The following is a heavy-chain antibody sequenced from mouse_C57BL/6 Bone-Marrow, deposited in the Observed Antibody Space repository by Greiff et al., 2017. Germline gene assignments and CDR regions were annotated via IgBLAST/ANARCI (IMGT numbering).Heavy chain of an antibody. Sequence: QVQLQQPGAELVMPGASVKLSCKASGYTFTSYWMHWVKQRPGQGLEWIGEIDPSDSYTNYNQKFKGKSTLTVDKSSSTADMQLSSLTSEDSAVYYCARQDYDDGDYVDYWGQGTTLTVSS. CDR3: ARQDYDDGDYVDY. CDR2: IDPSDSYT. D-gene: IGHD2-4*01. CDR1: GYTFTSYW. J-gene: IGHJ2*01. V-gene: IGHV1-69*01.